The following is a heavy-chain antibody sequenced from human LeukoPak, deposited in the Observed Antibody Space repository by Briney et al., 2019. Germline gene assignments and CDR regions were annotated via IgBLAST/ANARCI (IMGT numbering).Heavy chain of an antibody. CDR1: GFTFGDYA. J-gene: IGHJ4*02. V-gene: IGHV3-49*04. Sequence: AGGSLRLSCTASGFTFGDYAMSWVRQAPGKGLEWVGFIRSKAYGGTTEYAASVKGRFTISRDDSKSIAYLQMNSLKTEDTAVYYCTRVGPGYYFDYWGQGTLVTVSS. CDR2: IRSKAYGGTT. CDR3: TRVGPGYYFDY.